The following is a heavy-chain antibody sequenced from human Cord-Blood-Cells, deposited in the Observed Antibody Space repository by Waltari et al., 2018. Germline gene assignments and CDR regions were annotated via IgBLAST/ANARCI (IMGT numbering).Heavy chain of an antibody. CDR1: GGSISSYY. CDR3: AGGRRELLIDY. J-gene: IGHJ4*02. D-gene: IGHD3-10*01. V-gene: IGHV4-59*01. CDR2: IYYSGST. Sequence: QVQLQESGPGLVKPSETLSLTCTVSGGSISSYYWSWIRQPPGKGLEWIGYIYYSGSTNYNPSLKSRVTISVDTSKNQFSLKLSSVTAADTAVYYCAGGRRELLIDYRGQGTLVTVSS.